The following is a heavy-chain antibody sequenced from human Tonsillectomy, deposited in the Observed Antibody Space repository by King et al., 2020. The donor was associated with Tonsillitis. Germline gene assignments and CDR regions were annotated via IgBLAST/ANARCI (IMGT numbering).Heavy chain of an antibody. CDR1: GFILSTYD. V-gene: IGHV3-48*04. Sequence: VQLVESGGGLVQPGGSLRLSCAASGFILSTYDMNWVRQAPGKGLEWLSYITSTSTPIYYADSVKGRFTVSRDNAMNSVYLQMNSLRADDTAVYYCAGGGQGRSWTEYLHQWGQGTLVTVSS. CDR2: ITSTSTPI. J-gene: IGHJ1*01. D-gene: IGHD6-13*01. CDR3: AGGGQGRSWTEYLHQ.